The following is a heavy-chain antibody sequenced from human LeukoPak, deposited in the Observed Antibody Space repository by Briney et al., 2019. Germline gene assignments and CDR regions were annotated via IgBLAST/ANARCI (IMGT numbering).Heavy chain of an antibody. Sequence: ETLSLTCAVTGGFYSNDYWCSWARQAPGKGLEWVSVIYSGGSTYYADSVKGRFTISRDNSKNTLYLQMNSLRAEDTAVYYCARGKKLWPDYWGQGTLVTVSS. V-gene: IGHV3-53*01. D-gene: IGHD5-18*01. CDR2: IYSGGST. J-gene: IGHJ4*02. CDR3: ARGKKLWPDY. CDR1: GGFYSNDY.